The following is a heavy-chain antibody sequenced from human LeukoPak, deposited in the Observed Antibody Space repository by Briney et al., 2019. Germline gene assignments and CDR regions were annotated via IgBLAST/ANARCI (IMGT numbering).Heavy chain of an antibody. V-gene: IGHV3-7*01. CDR2: INPDGSIK. J-gene: IGHJ4*02. Sequence: GGSLRLSCAASGFIFGGYWMSWVRQAPGRGLEWVANINPDGSIKYYVDSIKGRFTISRDYAKNSLYLQMNSLRAEDTAVYYCASGFLQWLYWGQGTLVTVSS. CDR1: GFIFGGYW. CDR3: ASGFLQWLY. D-gene: IGHD3-3*01.